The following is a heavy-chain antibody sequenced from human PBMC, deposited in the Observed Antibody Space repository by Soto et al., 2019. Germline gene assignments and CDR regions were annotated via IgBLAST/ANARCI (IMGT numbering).Heavy chain of an antibody. V-gene: IGHV4-39*01. Sequence: SETLSLTCTVSGGSICSSSYYWGWIRQPPGKGLERIGSIYYSGSTYYNPSLKSRVTISVDTSKNQFSLKLSSVTAADTAVYYCARCSTVVTPSAFDYWGQGTLVTVSS. CDR1: GGSICSSSYY. J-gene: IGHJ4*02. CDR3: ARCSTVVTPSAFDY. CDR2: IYYSGST. D-gene: IGHD4-17*01.